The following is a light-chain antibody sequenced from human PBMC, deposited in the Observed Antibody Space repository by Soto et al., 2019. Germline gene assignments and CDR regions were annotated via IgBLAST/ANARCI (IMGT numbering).Light chain of an antibody. V-gene: IGLV2-8*01. Sequence: QSVLTQPPSASGSPGQSVTISCTGTSSDVGGYNYVSWYQQHPGKAPKLMIYEVYKRPSGVPDRFSGSKSGNTASLTVSGLQAEDEADYYCTSYAGSNNLKLFGGGTKLTVL. CDR3: TSYAGSNNLKL. CDR1: SSDVGGYNY. J-gene: IGLJ2*01. CDR2: EVY.